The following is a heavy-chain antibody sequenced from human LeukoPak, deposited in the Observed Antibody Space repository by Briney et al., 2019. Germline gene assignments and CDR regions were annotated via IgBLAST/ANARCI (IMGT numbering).Heavy chain of an antibody. CDR2: INPNSGGT. D-gene: IGHD3-22*01. CDR1: GYTFTGYF. CDR3: ARDSVSDYYDSRGSEGN. Sequence: GASVKVSCKASGYTFTGYFMHWVRQAPGQGLEWMGWINPNSGGTHYAQKFQGRVSMTRDTSISTAYMELSRLRSDDTAVYYCARDSVSDYYDSRGSEGNWGQGTLVTVSS. V-gene: IGHV1-2*02. J-gene: IGHJ4*02.